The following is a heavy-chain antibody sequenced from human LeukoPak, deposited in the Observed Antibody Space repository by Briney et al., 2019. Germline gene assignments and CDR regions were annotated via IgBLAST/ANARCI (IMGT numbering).Heavy chain of an antibody. D-gene: IGHD1-26*01. CDR1: GGSIRSYY. V-gene: IGHV4-59*08. CDR3: ASGSYYFDY. J-gene: IGHJ4*02. CDR2: IYYSGSP. Sequence: SETLSLTCTVSGGSIRSYYWSWIRQPPGKGLEWIGYIYYSGSPKYNPSLKSRATISVDTSKNQFSLKLNSVTAADTAVYYCASGSYYFDYWGQGTLVTVSS.